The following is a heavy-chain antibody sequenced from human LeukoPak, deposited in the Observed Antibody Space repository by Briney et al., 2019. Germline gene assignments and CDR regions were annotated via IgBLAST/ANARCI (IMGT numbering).Heavy chain of an antibody. CDR3: ARGPPFRYCSSTSCRGWFDP. Sequence: ASVKVSCKASGYIFTDCYMHWVRQAPGQELGWMGRINPNSGNTGYAQKFQGRVTMTRNTSISTAYMELSSLRSEDTAVYYCARGPPFRYCSSTSCRGWFDPWGQGTLVTVSS. J-gene: IGHJ5*02. CDR1: GYIFTDCY. D-gene: IGHD2-2*01. V-gene: IGHV1/OR15-1*04. CDR2: INPNSGNT.